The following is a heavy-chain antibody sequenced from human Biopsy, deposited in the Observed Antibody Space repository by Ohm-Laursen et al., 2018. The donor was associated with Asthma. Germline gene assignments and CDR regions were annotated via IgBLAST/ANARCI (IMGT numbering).Heavy chain of an antibody. Sequence: SSLRLSCAAPGFTFSSYGMHWVRQAPGKGLEWVAVILSDGRDKYYADSVKGRFTISRDNSKNTLYLHMHSLRAEDTAVYFCAKDRVRINSAYYFDYWGQGTLVTVSS. D-gene: IGHD3-10*01. CDR2: ILSDGRDK. CDR1: GFTFSSYG. J-gene: IGHJ4*02. V-gene: IGHV3-30*18. CDR3: AKDRVRINSAYYFDY.